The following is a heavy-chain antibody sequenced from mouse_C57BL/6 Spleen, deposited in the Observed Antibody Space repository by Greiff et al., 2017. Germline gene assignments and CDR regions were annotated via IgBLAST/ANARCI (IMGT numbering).Heavy chain of an antibody. V-gene: IGHV1-61*01. CDR2: IYPSDSET. CDR3: ARSWYYGSRVAY. CDR1: GYTFTSYW. D-gene: IGHD1-1*01. Sequence: QVQLQQPGAELVRPGSSVKLSCKASGYTFTSYWMDWVKQRPGQGLEWIGNIYPSDSETHYNQKFKDKATLTVDKSSSTAYMQLSSLTSEDSAVYYCARSWYYGSRVAYWGQGTLVTVSA. J-gene: IGHJ3*01.